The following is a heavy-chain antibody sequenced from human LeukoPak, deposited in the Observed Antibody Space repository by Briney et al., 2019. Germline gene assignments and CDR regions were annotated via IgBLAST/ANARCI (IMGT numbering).Heavy chain of an antibody. D-gene: IGHD5-18*01. J-gene: IGHJ4*02. V-gene: IGHV3-73*01. CDR2: IRSKANSYAA. CDR3: TRPGNVDTPMAYDY. Sequence: PGGSLRLSCAASGFTFSDSAIHWVRQASGKGLEWVGRIRSKANSYAAAYTASLKGRFTLSRDDSKNTAYLQMNSLKTEDTAVYYCTRPGNVDTPMAYDYWGQGTLVTVSS. CDR1: GFTFSDSA.